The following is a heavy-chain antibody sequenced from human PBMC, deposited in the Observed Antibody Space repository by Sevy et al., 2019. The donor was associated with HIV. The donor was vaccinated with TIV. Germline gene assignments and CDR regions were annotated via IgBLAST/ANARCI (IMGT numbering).Heavy chain of an antibody. CDR1: GFTFDDYA. D-gene: IGHD1-26*01. J-gene: IGHJ6*02. CDR3: AKDLVGATKVPPGHYYYGMDV. Sequence: GGSLRLSCAASGFTFDDYAMHWVRQAPGKGLEWVSGISWNSGSIGYADSVKGRFTISRDNAKNSLYLQMNSLRAEDTALYYCAKDLVGATKVPPGHYYYGMDVWGQGTTVIVSS. CDR2: ISWNSGSI. V-gene: IGHV3-9*01.